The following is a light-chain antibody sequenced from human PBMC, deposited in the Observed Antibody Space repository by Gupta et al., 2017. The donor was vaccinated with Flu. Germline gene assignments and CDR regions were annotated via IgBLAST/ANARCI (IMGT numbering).Light chain of an antibody. Sequence: TCAMSSCTSNNAMEWHARQQEKSPRYLMELNSDRSNNKGYGIPDRFSGSSSGAERYLTISSPQAEDEADYYCQTWGTGIWVFGGGTKLTVL. J-gene: IGLJ3*02. CDR2: LNSDRSN. CDR3: QTWGTGIWV. V-gene: IGLV4-69*01. CDR1: SCTSNNA.